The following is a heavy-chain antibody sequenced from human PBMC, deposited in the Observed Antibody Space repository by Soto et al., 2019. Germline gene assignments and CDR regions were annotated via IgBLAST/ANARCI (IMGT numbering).Heavy chain of an antibody. V-gene: IGHV3-23*01. D-gene: IGHD2-15*01. CDR1: GFTFSSYA. CDR3: ANDYGGSWVGYFDY. J-gene: IGHJ4*02. Sequence: PGGSLRLSCAASGFTFSSYAMSWVRQAPGKGLEWVSAISGSGGSTYYADSVKGRFTISRDNSKNTLYLQMNSLRAEDTAVYYCANDYGGSWVGYFDYWGQGTLVTVSS. CDR2: ISGSGGST.